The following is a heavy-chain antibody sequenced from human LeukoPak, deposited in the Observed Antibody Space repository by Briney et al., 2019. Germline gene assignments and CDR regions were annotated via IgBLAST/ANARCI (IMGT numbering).Heavy chain of an antibody. V-gene: IGHV3-30*04. Sequence: GGSLRLSCAASGFTFSSYAMHWVRQAPGKGLEWVAVISYDGSNKYYADSVKGRFTISRDNSKNTLYLQMDSLSAEDTAVYYCVKVDAWGQGTLVTVSS. D-gene: IGHD2-8*01. CDR3: VKVDA. CDR1: GFTFSSYA. CDR2: ISYDGSNK. J-gene: IGHJ4*02.